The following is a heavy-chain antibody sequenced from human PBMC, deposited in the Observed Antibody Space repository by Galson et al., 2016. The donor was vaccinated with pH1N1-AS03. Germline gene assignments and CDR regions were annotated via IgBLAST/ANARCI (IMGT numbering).Heavy chain of an antibody. CDR1: GDSIDISPYY. CDR2: IYYSGST. J-gene: IGHJ4*02. Sequence: ETLSLTCTVSGDSIDISPYYWNWIRQPPGKSLEWIGNIYYSGSTYYSPSLASRVTISIDTSNNQIFLTLASVTAADTDVYYCARRPTGIDYWGQGVQVTVSS. V-gene: IGHV4-39*07. D-gene: IGHD3-10*01. CDR3: ARRPTGIDY.